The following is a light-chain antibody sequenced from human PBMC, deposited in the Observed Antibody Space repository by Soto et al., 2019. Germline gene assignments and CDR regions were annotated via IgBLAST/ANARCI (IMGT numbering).Light chain of an antibody. V-gene: IGKV3-15*01. CDR2: GAS. CDR1: QSINSN. CDR3: QQYSDWPIT. J-gene: IGKJ5*01. Sequence: LTTQSSATLSAPPGSSPTLCCRASQSINSNLAWYQQQPGQAPRLLIYGASTRATAVQDRFSGSGSGTDFTLTITSLQSDDFAVYFCQQYSDWPITFGHGTRLEIK.